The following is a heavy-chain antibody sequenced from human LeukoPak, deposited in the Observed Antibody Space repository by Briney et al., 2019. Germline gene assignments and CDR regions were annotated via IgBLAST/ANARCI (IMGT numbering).Heavy chain of an antibody. D-gene: IGHD5-18*01. CDR3: ASWTYSYGFTGAFDI. Sequence: GESLKISCKGSGYSFTSYWIGWVRQMPGKGLEWMGIIYPGDSDTRYSPSFQGQVTISADKSISTAYLQWSSLKASDTAMYYCASWTYSYGFTGAFDIWGQGTMVTVSS. J-gene: IGHJ3*02. CDR2: IYPGDSDT. V-gene: IGHV5-51*01. CDR1: GYSFTSYW.